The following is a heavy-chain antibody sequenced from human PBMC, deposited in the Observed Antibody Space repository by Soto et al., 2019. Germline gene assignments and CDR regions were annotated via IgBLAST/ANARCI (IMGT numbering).Heavy chain of an antibody. D-gene: IGHD6-6*01. CDR3: ARDTYSSSPHYSYGMEV. Sequence: ASVKVSCKASGYTFTGYYMHWVGQAPGQGLEWMGWINPNSGGTNYAQKFQGRVTMTRDTSISTAYMELSRLRSDDTAVYYCARDTYSSSPHYSYGMEVLGRGTTVNVSS. CDR1: GYTFTGYY. V-gene: IGHV1-2*02. J-gene: IGHJ6*01. CDR2: INPNSGGT.